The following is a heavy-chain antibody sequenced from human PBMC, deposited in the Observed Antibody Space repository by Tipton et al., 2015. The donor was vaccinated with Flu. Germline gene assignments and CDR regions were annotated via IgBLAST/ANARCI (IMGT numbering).Heavy chain of an antibody. CDR1: GGSISSGNYF. Sequence: TLSLTCTVSGGSISSGNYFWNWIRQPAGKGLEWIGRIHTSGTTYYKPSLKSRVTISLDTSKNHFSLRLTSVTAADTALHFCARAESSLWAGHYYGLDVWGQGTTVTVSS. V-gene: IGHV4-61*02. D-gene: IGHD6-19*01. CDR2: IHTSGTT. J-gene: IGHJ6*02. CDR3: ARAESSLWAGHYYGLDV.